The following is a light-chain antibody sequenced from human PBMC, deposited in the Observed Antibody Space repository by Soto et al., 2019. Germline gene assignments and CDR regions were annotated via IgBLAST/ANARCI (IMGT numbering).Light chain of an antibody. CDR1: SSNIGAGYD. Sequence: QSVLTQPPSVSGAPGQSVTISCTGSSSNIGAGYDVHWYQQLPGTAPKLLIHGNSNRPSGVPDRFSGSKSGTSASLAITGLQAEDEADYYCQSYDSSLTGSVFGGGTKLTVL. V-gene: IGLV1-40*01. CDR3: QSYDSSLTGSV. CDR2: GNS. J-gene: IGLJ2*01.